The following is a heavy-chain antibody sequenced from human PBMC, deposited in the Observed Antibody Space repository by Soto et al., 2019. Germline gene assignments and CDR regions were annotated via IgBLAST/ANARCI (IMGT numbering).Heavy chain of an antibody. Sequence: PGGSLRLSCAASGFTVSSNYMSWVRQAPGKGLEWVSVIYSGGSTYYADSVKGRFTISRDNSKNTLYLQMNSLRAEDTAVYYCARNYYYDSSGYFFEYWGQGTLVTVSS. J-gene: IGHJ4*02. D-gene: IGHD3-22*01. CDR2: IYSGGST. V-gene: IGHV3-53*01. CDR1: GFTVSSNY. CDR3: ARNYYYDSSGYFFEY.